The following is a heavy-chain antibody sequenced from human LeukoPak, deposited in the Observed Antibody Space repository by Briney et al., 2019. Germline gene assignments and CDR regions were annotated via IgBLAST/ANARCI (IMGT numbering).Heavy chain of an antibody. Sequence: GGSLRLSCAASGFTFSSYGMHWVRQAPGKGLEWVSAISVSGNTYHADSVKGRFTISRDSSKNTLYLQMNRLRAEDAAVYYCAKAPVTTCSGAYCYPFDYWGQGTLVTVSS. J-gene: IGHJ4*02. CDR3: AKAPVTTCSGAYCYPFDY. CDR2: ISVSGNT. D-gene: IGHD2-21*01. CDR1: GFTFSSYG. V-gene: IGHV3-23*01.